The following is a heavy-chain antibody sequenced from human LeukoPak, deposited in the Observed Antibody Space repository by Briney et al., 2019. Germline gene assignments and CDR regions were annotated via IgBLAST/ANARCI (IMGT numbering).Heavy chain of an antibody. CDR2: IYHSGST. Sequence: PSETLSLTCTVSGGSISSYYWSWIRQPPGKGLEWIGYIYHSGSTYYNPSLKSRVTISVDRSKNQFSLKLSSVTAADTAVYYCASKTGSSGWDYYFDYWGQGTLVTVSS. CDR3: ASKTGSSGWDYYFDY. J-gene: IGHJ4*02. D-gene: IGHD6-19*01. V-gene: IGHV4-59*12. CDR1: GGSISSYY.